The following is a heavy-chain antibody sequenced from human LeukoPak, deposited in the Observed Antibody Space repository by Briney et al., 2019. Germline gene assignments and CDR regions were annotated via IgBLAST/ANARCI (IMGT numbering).Heavy chain of an antibody. J-gene: IGHJ6*03. CDR1: GFTFDDYD. V-gene: IGHV3-9*01. CDR3: AKRGGTESFYYYYYMDV. D-gene: IGHD2-15*01. CDR2: ISWNSGSI. Sequence: GRSLRLFCGASGFTFDDYDMHWVRQVPGRGLEEVSGISWNSGSIGYADSVKGRFTISRDNSKNTLYLQMNTLRAEDTAEYYCAKRGGTESFYYYYYMDVWGKGTTVTVSS.